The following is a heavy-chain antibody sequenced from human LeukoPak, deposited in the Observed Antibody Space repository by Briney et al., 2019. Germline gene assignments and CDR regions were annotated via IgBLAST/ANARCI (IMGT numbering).Heavy chain of an antibody. CDR1: GFTFSSYW. V-gene: IGHV3-7*01. CDR3: ARDAPPGSWGYYYYGMDV. D-gene: IGHD6-13*01. J-gene: IGHJ6*02. CDR2: IKQDGSEK. Sequence: GGSLRLSCAASGFTFSSYWMSWVRQAPGKGLEWVANIKQDGSEKYYVDSVRGRFTMSRDNAKNSLYLQMNSLRAEDTAVYYCARDAPPGSWGYYYYGMDVWGQGTTVTVPS.